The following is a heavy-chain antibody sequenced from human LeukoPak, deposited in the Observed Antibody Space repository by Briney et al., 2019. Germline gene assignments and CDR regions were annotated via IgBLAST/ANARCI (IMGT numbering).Heavy chain of an antibody. D-gene: IGHD6-19*01. CDR3: ARAVYSSGWRLYYYYGMDV. J-gene: IGHJ6*02. CDR1: GGTFSSYA. CDR2: IIPIFGTA. V-gene: IGHV1-69*05. Sequence: ASVKVSCKASGGTFSSYAVSWVRQAPGQGLEWMGGIIPIFGTANYAQKFQGRVTITTDESTSTAYMELSSLRSEDTAVYYCARAVYSSGWRLYYYYGMDVWGQGTTVTVSS.